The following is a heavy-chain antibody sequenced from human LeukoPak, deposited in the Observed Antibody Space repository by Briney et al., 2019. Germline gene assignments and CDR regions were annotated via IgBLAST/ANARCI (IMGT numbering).Heavy chain of an antibody. V-gene: IGHV1-18*01. CDR3: ARGYSSSSSFDY. CDR1: GYTFTSYG. Sequence: GPVKVSCKAFGYTFTSYGISWVRQAPGQGLEWMGWISAYNGNTNYAQKLQGRVTMTTDTSTSTAYMELWSLRSDDTAVYYCARGYSSSSSFDYWGQGTLVTVSS. CDR2: ISAYNGNT. D-gene: IGHD6-6*01. J-gene: IGHJ4*02.